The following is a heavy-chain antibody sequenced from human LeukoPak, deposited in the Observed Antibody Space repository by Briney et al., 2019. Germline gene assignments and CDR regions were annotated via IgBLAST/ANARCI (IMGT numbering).Heavy chain of an antibody. CDR2: IYYSGST. J-gene: IGHJ3*02. CDR3: ARPDQRGYSYGYSAFDI. CDR1: GGSISSGSYY. D-gene: IGHD5-18*01. V-gene: IGHV4-39*01. Sequence: SETLSLTCTVSGGSISSGSYYWGWIRQPPGKGLEWIGSIYYSGSTYYNPSLKSRVAISVGTSKNQFSLKVSSVTAADTAVYYCARPDQRGYSYGYSAFDIWGQGTMVTVSS.